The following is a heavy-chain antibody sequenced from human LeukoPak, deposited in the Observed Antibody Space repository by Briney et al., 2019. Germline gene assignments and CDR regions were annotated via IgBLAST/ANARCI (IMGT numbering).Heavy chain of an antibody. V-gene: IGHV4-34*01. Sequence: PSETLSLTCAVYGGSFSGYYWSWIRQPPGKGLEWIGEINHSGSTNYNPSLKSRVTISVDTSKNQFSLKLSSVTAADTAVYYCARARFIVVVPAANNWFDPWGQGTLVTVSS. J-gene: IGHJ5*02. CDR1: GGSFSGYY. D-gene: IGHD2-2*01. CDR3: ARARFIVVVPAANNWFDP. CDR2: INHSGST.